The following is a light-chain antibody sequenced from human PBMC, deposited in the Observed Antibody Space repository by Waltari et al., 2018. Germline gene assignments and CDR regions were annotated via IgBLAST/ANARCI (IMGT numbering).Light chain of an antibody. CDR1: QSISSY. V-gene: IGKV1-39*01. J-gene: IGKJ1*01. Sequence: DIQMTQSPSSLSASAGDRVTISCRASQSISSYLTWYQQKPGKAPKLLIYAASSLQIGVPSRFSGSGSGTDFTLTISSLQPEDFATYYCQQSYSTPPTWTFGQGTKVEIK. CDR2: AAS. CDR3: QQSYSTPPTWT.